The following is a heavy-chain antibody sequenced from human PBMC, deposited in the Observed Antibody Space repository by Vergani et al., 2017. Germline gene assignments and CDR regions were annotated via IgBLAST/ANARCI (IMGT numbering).Heavy chain of an antibody. CDR2: IYPADSDT. D-gene: IGHD5-18*01. Sequence: EVELVQSGPQMRKPGESLKISCKGCEYSFGNYWISWVRQSPGKGLEWMGIIYPADSDTRYRPSFQGQVTIPGDKSISTAFLHGDSLKASDTAIYYCARDTAYTDYWGQGTLVIVSS. V-gene: IGHV5-51*03. J-gene: IGHJ4*02. CDR1: EYSFGNYW. CDR3: ARDTAYTDY.